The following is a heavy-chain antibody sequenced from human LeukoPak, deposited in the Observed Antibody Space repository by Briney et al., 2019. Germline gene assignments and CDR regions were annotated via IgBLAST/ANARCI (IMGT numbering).Heavy chain of an antibody. CDR2: INSDGSST. Sequence: PGGSLRLSCAASGFTFSSYEMNWVRQAPGKGLVWVSRINSDGSSTSYADSVKGRFTISRDNAKNTLYLQMNSLRAEDTAVYYCARALGYCSGGSCYWGQGTLVTVSS. V-gene: IGHV3-74*01. D-gene: IGHD2-15*01. J-gene: IGHJ4*02. CDR3: ARALGYCSGGSCY. CDR1: GFTFSSYE.